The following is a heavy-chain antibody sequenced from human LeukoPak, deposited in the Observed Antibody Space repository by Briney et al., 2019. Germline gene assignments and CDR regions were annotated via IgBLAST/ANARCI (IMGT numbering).Heavy chain of an antibody. CDR1: GGSISSSSYY. D-gene: IGHD3-16*01. CDR3: ARGSPKYRTFPFDY. CDR2: IYYSGST. J-gene: IGHJ4*02. Sequence: SETLSLTCTVSGGSISSSSYYWGWIRQPPGKGLEWIGSIYYSGSTYYNPSLKSRVTISVDTSKNQFSLKLSSVTAADTAVYYCARGSPKYRTFPFDYWGQGTLVTVSS. V-gene: IGHV4-39*07.